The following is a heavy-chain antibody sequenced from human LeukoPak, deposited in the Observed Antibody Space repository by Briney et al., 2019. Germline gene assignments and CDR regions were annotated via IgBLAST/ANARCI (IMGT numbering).Heavy chain of an antibody. J-gene: IGHJ4*02. CDR2: IIASSGST. D-gene: IGHD5-12*01. CDR3: VKGGYDFVEVAYFDF. CDR1: GFSFNNYA. V-gene: IGHV3-23*01. Sequence: GGSLRLSCAASGFSFNNYAMGWVRQAPGKGLEWVSIIIASSGSTFYADSVKGRFAISRDNSKNTLYLQMNSLRVEDTAVYYCVKGGYDFVEVAYFDFWGQGTLVTVSS.